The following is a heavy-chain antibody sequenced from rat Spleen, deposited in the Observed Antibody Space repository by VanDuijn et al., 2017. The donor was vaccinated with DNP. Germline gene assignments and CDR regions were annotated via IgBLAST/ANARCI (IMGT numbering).Heavy chain of an antibody. D-gene: IGHD1-2*01. Sequence: EVQLVESGGGLVQPGRSLKLSCAASGFTFSDYAMAWVRQATKKGLEWVATIYYDGTRTYYRDSVKGRFTISRDNAKSTLYLQMDSLRSEDTATYFCARLSYSSWAMDAWGQGTSVTVSS. CDR2: IYYDGTRT. J-gene: IGHJ4*01. V-gene: IGHV5-17*01. CDR3: ARLSYSSWAMDA. CDR1: GFTFSDYA.